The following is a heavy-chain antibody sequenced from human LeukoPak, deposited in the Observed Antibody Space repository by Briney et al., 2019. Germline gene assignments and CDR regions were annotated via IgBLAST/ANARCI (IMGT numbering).Heavy chain of an antibody. J-gene: IGHJ4*02. CDR3: ASESTYYYDSSGYYYGY. CDR2: INPSGGST. Sequence: GASVKVSCKASGYTFTSYYMHWVRQAPGQGLEWMGIINPSGGSTSYAQKFQGRVTMTRDTSTRTVYMELSSLRSEDTAVYYCASESTYYYDSSGYYYGYWGQGTLVTVSS. CDR1: GYTFTSYY. V-gene: IGHV1-46*01. D-gene: IGHD3-22*01.